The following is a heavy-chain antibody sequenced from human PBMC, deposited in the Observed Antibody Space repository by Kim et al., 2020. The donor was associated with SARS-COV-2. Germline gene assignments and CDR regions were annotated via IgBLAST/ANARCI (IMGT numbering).Heavy chain of an antibody. D-gene: IGHD2-2*01. Sequence: KGRFTISRDNAKNSLYLKMNSLGAEETAVYYCARDRDIVVVPAAIGWFDPWGQGTLVTVSS. V-gene: IGHV3-11*06. J-gene: IGHJ5*02. CDR3: ARDRDIVVVPAAIGWFDP.